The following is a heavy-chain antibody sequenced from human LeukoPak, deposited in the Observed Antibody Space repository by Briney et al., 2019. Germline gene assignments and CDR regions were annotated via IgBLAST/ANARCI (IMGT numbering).Heavy chain of an antibody. V-gene: IGHV3-30-3*01. CDR3: ARDGADY. Sequence: GRSLRLSCAASGFTFSSYAMRWVRQAPGKGLEWVAVISYDGSNKYYADSVKGRFTISRDNSKNTLYLQMNSLRAEDTAVYYCARDGADYWGQGTLVTVSS. CDR1: GFTFSSYA. J-gene: IGHJ4*02. CDR2: ISYDGSNK. D-gene: IGHD3-10*01.